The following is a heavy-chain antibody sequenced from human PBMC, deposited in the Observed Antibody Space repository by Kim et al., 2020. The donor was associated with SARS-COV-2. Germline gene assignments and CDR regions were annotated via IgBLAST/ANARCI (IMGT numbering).Heavy chain of an antibody. CDR3: ARAVWFRELLPRYYFDY. CDR1: GYTFTSYD. D-gene: IGHD3-10*01. CDR2: MNPNSGNP. Sequence: ASVKVSCKASGYTFTSYDINWVRQATGQGLEWMGWMNPNSGNPGYAQKFQGRVTMTRNTSISTAYMELSSLTSEDTAVYYCARAVWFRELLPRYYFDYWGQGTLVTVSS. J-gene: IGHJ4*02. V-gene: IGHV1-8*01.